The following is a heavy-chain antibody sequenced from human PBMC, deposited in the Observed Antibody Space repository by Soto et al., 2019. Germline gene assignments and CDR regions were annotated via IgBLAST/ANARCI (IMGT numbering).Heavy chain of an antibody. J-gene: IGHJ4*02. V-gene: IGHV4-34*01. Sequence: SETLSLTCAVYGGSFSGYHWSWIRQPPGKGLEWIGEIHHSGSTNYNPSLKSRVTISVDTSKNQFSLKLSSVTAADTAVYYCARTYYYGSGSYGLGYWGQGTLVTVSS. CDR3: ARTYYYGSGSYGLGY. CDR1: GGSFSGYH. CDR2: IHHSGST. D-gene: IGHD3-10*01.